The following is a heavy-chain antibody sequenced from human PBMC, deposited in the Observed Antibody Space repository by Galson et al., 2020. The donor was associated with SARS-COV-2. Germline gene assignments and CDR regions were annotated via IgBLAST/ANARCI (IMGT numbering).Heavy chain of an antibody. Sequence: SETLSLTCTVSGASITSSPSYYWGWIRQHPGKGLEWIGSIFHRGSTYYHPSLESRVTISADTSKNLFSLHLNAVTAADTAVYYCARQRGYYGGSFLWGRGTLVPVSS. V-gene: IGHV4-39*01. CDR1: GASITSSPSYY. CDR3: ARQRGYYGGSFL. J-gene: IGHJ4*02. CDR2: IFHRGST. D-gene: IGHD4-17*01.